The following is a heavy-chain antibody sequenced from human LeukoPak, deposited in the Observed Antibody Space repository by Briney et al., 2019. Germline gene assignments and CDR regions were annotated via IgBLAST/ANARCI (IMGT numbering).Heavy chain of an antibody. D-gene: IGHD3-3*01. V-gene: IGHV3-53*01. CDR3: NYDFWSGNDY. CDR1: GFTVSSNY. CDR2: IYSGGST. J-gene: IGHJ4*02. Sequence: PGGSLRLSCAASGFTVSSNYMSWVRLAPGKGLEWVSVIYSGGSTYYADSVKGRFTISRDNSKNTLYLQMNSLRAEDTAVYYCNYDFWSGNDYWGQGTLVTVSS.